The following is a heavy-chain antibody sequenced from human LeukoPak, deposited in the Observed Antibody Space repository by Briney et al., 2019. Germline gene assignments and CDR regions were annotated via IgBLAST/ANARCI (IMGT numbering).Heavy chain of an antibody. CDR3: AKDYGSVKRYDILTGYSPGYFDY. V-gene: IGHV3-21*01. D-gene: IGHD3-9*01. CDR1: GFTFSSYS. J-gene: IGHJ4*02. CDR2: ISISRSYI. Sequence: GGSLRLSCAASGFTFSSYSMNWVRQAPGKGLEGVSSISISRSYIYYADSVKGRFTISRDNGKNSMYLQMNRLRAEDKAVYYCAKDYGSVKRYDILTGYSPGYFDYWGQGTLVTVSS.